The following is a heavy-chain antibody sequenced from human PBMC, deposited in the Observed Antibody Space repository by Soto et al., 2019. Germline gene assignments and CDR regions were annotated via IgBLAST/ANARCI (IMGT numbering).Heavy chain of an antibody. Sequence: QVHLQQSGPGVVKPGGTRSLNCYVSGASVSSTNWLSWVRQPPGKGLERIGEIYHVGITNYSPSLKGLVTLAVDKANNHFTLKLKSVTAPDTAMYYCARNGFLDFYFKLGWFDPWGQGTPVSVS. D-gene: IGHD2-8*01. CDR1: GASVSSTNW. J-gene: IGHJ5*02. CDR2: IYHVGIT. CDR3: ARNGFLDFYFKLGWFDP. V-gene: IGHV4-4*02.